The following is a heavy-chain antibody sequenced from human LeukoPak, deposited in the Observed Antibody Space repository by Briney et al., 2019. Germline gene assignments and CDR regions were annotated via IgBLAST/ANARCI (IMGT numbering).Heavy chain of an antibody. Sequence: GRSLRLSCAASGFTFSNNAMSWVRQAPGKGLEWVSGLSGNGDLRHYADAVKGRFTISRDNSENTLYLEMNSLRAEDTALYYCAKAKGWLQGAFDNWGQGTRVTVSS. V-gene: IGHV3-23*01. CDR3: AKAKGWLQGAFDN. D-gene: IGHD5-24*01. CDR1: GFTFSNNA. CDR2: LSGNGDLR. J-gene: IGHJ4*02.